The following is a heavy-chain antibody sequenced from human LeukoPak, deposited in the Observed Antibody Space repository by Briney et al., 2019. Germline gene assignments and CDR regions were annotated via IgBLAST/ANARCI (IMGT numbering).Heavy chain of an antibody. CDR3: ANGLVDTALDY. J-gene: IGHJ4*02. CDR1: GFTFSSYE. V-gene: IGHV3-48*03. D-gene: IGHD5-18*01. CDR2: ISSSGSTI. Sequence: GRSLRLSCAASGFTFSSYEMNWVRQAPGKGLEWVSYISSSGSTIYYADSVKGRFTISRDNAKNSLYLQMNSLRAEDTAVYYCANGLVDTALDYWGQGTLVTVSS.